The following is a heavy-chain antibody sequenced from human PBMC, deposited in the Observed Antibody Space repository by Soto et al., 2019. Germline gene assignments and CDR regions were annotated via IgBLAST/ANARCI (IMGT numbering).Heavy chain of an antibody. V-gene: IGHV4-59*08. Sequence: QVQLQESGPGLVKPSETLSLTCTVSGGSISNYDWSWIRQPPGERLEWVGYIYNSETTNYNPSLESQVNVSGAPSKYECSRKLRSVTAADTAGYYCARHWVGRSEDETSYPFDLWGQGTMVTVSS. J-gene: IGHJ3*01. D-gene: IGHD6-19*01. CDR2: IYNSETT. CDR1: GGSISNYD. CDR3: ARHWVGRSEDETSYPFDL.